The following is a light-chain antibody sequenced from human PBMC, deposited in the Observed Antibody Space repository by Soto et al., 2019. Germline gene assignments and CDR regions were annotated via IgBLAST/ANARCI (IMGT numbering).Light chain of an antibody. J-gene: IGKJ4*01. CDR1: QSIDTY. V-gene: IGKV3-11*01. Sequence: EIVLTQSPATLSSSPGERATLSCRASQSIDTYLAWYQQKPGQAPRLLIYDASDRATGIPARFSGSGSGIAFTLPIRGLEPEDFALNYCQQRYSWPLTFGGGTKVDIK. CDR3: QQRYSWPLT. CDR2: DAS.